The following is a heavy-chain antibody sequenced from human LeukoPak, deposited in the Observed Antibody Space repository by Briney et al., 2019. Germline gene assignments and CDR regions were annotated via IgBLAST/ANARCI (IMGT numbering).Heavy chain of an antibody. Sequence: SETLSLTCTVSGGSISSSSYYWGWIRQPPGKGLEWIGSIYYSGSTYYNPFLKRRVTISVDTSKNQFSLKLSSVTAADTAVYYCATSGGVSTPYFDYWGQGTLVTVSS. CDR2: IYYSGST. CDR3: ATSGGVSTPYFDY. D-gene: IGHD6-6*01. V-gene: IGHV4-39*07. J-gene: IGHJ4*02. CDR1: GGSISSSSYY.